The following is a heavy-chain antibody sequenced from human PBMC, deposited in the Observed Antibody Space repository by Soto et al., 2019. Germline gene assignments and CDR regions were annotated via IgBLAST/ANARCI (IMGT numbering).Heavy chain of an antibody. V-gene: IGHV3-66*01. D-gene: IGHD3-10*01. CDR2: IYSGGGT. Sequence: EVQLVESGGGLVQPGGSLRLSCAASGFSVSSNYMSWVRQAPGKGLEWVSVIYSGGGTYYADSVKGRFTISRDNSKYTLYLQRNWLRAEDPAVYYCASNSDRGYWGQGTLVTVSS. CDR1: GFSVSSNY. J-gene: IGHJ4*02. CDR3: ASNSDRGY.